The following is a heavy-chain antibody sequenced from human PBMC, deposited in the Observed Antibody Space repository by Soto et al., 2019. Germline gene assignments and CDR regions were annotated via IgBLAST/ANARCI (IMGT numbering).Heavy chain of an antibody. J-gene: IGHJ4*02. V-gene: IGHV1-3*01. CDR1: GYTFTSYA. CDR3: ARPESIAAAGDFDY. Sequence: GASVKVSCTDSGYTFTSYAMHLVRQAPGQRLEWMGWINAGNGNTKYSQKFQGRVTITRDTSASTAYMELSSLRSEDTAVYYCARPESIAAAGDFDYWGQGTLVTVSS. D-gene: IGHD6-13*01. CDR2: INAGNGNT.